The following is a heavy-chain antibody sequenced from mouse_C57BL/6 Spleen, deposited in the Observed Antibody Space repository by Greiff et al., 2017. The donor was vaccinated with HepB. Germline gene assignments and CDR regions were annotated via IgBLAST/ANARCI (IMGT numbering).Heavy chain of an antibody. J-gene: IGHJ2*01. D-gene: IGHD2-3*01. Sequence: EVQGVESGGGLVQPGGSLSLSCAASGFTFTDYYMSWVRQPPGKALEWLGFIRNKANGYTTEYSASVKGRFTISRDNSQSILYLQMNALRAEDSATYYCARSGGYYYFDYWGQGTTLTVSS. CDR2: IRNKANGYTT. CDR3: ARSGGYYYFDY. V-gene: IGHV7-3*01. CDR1: GFTFTDYY.